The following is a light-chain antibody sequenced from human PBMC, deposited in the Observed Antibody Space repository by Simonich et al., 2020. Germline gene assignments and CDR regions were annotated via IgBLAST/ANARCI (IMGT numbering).Light chain of an antibody. CDR2: DDS. V-gene: IGLV3-21*03. CDR3: QVWDSSSDHVV. Sequence: SYVLTQPPSVSGAPGKTARITCGGNNIGSKSVHWDQQNPGQAPVLVVYDDSERPSGLPERFSGSNSGNTATLTISRVEAGDEADYYCQVWDSSSDHVVFGGGTKLTVL. J-gene: IGLJ2*01. CDR1: NIGSKS.